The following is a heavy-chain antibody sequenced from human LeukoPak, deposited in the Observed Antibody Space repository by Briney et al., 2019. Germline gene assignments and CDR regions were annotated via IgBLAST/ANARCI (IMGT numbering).Heavy chain of an antibody. CDR2: IYYSGST. D-gene: IGHD1-26*01. CDR1: GGSISSYY. V-gene: IGHV4-59*01. Sequence: SETLSLTCTVSGGSISSYYWSWIRQPPGKGLEWIGYIYYSGSTNYNPSLKSRVTISVDTSKNQFSLKLSSVTAADTAVYYCAREVGATHYFDYWGQGTLVTVSS. J-gene: IGHJ4*02. CDR3: AREVGATHYFDY.